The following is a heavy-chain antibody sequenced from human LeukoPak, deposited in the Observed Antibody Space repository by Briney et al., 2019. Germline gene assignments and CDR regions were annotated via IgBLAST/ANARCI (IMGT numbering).Heavy chain of an antibody. V-gene: IGHV1-46*01. CDR3: ATASRDGYNRPAQH. Sequence: ASVKVSCKASGYTFTRYSLHWVRQAPGQGLEWMGIINPSGGSTRYAQKFQGRVTMTRDMSTSTVYMELSSLRSADTAVYYCATASRDGYNRPAQHWGQGTPVTVSS. D-gene: IGHD5-24*01. CDR2: INPSGGST. J-gene: IGHJ1*01. CDR1: GYTFTRYS.